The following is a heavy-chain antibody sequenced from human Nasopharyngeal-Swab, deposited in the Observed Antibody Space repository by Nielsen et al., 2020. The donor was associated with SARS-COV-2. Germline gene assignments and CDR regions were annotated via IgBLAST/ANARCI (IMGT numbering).Heavy chain of an antibody. V-gene: IGHV5-51*01. J-gene: IGHJ4*02. CDR1: GYSFTSYW. CDR2: IYPGDSDT. Sequence: GESLKISCNGSGYSFTSYWIGWVRQMPGKGLEWMGIIYPGDSDTRYSPSFQGQVTISADKSISTACLQWSSLKASDTAMYYCARLLVPAAIRPLYYFDYWGQGTLVTVSS. D-gene: IGHD2-2*02. CDR3: ARLLVPAAIRPLYYFDY.